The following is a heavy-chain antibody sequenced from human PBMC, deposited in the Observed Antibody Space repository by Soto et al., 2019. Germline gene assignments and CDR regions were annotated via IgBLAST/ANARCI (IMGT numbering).Heavy chain of an antibody. Sequence: SETLSLTCIVSGGSITSYHWSWIRQFPGKGLEWIAYTSYTGNTNYNPSFKSRVTMSIDTSRNHFSLNLQSATAADTALYYCARETGENWPYEAHWGPGTLVTVSS. V-gene: IGHV4-59*12. CDR1: GGSITSYH. D-gene: IGHD7-27*01. J-gene: IGHJ1*01. CDR3: ARETGENWPYEAH. CDR2: TSYTGNT.